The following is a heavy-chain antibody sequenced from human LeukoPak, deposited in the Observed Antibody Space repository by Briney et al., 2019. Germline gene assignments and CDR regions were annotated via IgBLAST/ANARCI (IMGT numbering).Heavy chain of an antibody. J-gene: IGHJ3*02. D-gene: IGHD4-23*01. CDR1: GYSFTTYW. CDR3: ARHRIYAGNWDAFDI. CDR2: IYPGDSDT. Sequence: NLGESLKISCKGSGYSFTTYWIGWVRQMPGKGLEWMGIIYPGDSDTRYSPSFQGQVTISANKSISTAYLQWSSLKASDTAMYYCARHRIYAGNWDAFDIWGQGTMVTVSS. V-gene: IGHV5-51*01.